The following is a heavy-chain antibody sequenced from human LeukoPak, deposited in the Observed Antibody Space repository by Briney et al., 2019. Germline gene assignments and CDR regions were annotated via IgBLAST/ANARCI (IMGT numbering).Heavy chain of an antibody. CDR2: ISGSGGST. Sequence: GGSLRLSCAASGFTFSSYAMSWVRQAPGKVLEWVSAISGSGGSTYYADSVKGRFTISRDNSKNTLYLQMNSLRAEDTAMYYCAKDRYCSGGSCYYDAFDIWGQGTMVTVSS. CDR3: AKDRYCSGGSCYYDAFDI. CDR1: GFTFSSYA. D-gene: IGHD2-15*01. J-gene: IGHJ3*02. V-gene: IGHV3-23*01.